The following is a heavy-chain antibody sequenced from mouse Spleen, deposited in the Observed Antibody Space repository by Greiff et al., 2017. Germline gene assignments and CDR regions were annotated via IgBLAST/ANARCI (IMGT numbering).Heavy chain of an antibody. V-gene: IGHV1-50*01. Sequence: QVHVKQPGAELVKPGASVKLSCKASGYTFTSYWMQWVKQRPGQGLEWIGEIDPSDSYTNYNQKFKGKATLTVDTSSSTAYMELHSLTSEDSAVYFCAREDYYGSREAYWGQGTLVTVSA. CDR1: GYTFTSYW. CDR3: AREDYYGSREAY. D-gene: IGHD1-1*01. CDR2: IDPSDSYT. J-gene: IGHJ3*01.